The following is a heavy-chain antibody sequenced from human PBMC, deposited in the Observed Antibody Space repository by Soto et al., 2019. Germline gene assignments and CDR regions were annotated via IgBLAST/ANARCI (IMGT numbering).Heavy chain of an antibody. CDR1: GSSISSYY. CDR3: ARAGYCSGGSCYKDAFDI. CDR2: IYYSGST. Sequence: PSETLSLTCTVSGSSISSYYWSWIRQPPGKGQERIGYIYYSGSTNYNPSLKSRVTISVDTSKNQFSLKLSSVTAADTAVYYFARAGYCSGGSCYKDAFDIWGKGTMVTVSS. D-gene: IGHD2-15*01. V-gene: IGHV4-59*01. J-gene: IGHJ3*02.